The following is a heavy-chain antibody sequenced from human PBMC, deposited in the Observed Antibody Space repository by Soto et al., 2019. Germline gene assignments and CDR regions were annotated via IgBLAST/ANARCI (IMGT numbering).Heavy chain of an antibody. CDR1: GFTFSSNW. CDR3: IRQRFQFDDGSQDFDY. Sequence: PGGSLRLSCAASGFTFSSNWMHWFRQAPGKGLVWVSRINVGGSSTAYADSVKGRFTISRDNAKNTLYLQMNSLRVEDTAVYYCIRQRFQFDDGSQDFDYWGQGTLVTVSS. D-gene: IGHD3-16*01. CDR2: INVGGSST. J-gene: IGHJ4*02. V-gene: IGHV3-74*03.